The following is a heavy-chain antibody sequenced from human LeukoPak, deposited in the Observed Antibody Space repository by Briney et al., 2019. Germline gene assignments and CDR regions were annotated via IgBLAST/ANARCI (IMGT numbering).Heavy chain of an antibody. V-gene: IGHV4-39*07. Sequence: SETLSLTCTVSGGSISSSGYNWDWIRQPPGKGLEWIGEINHSGSTNYNPSLKSRVTISVDTSKNQFSLKLSSVTAADTAVYYCARGRWDGDAYYYYYYGMDVWGQGTTVTVSS. CDR2: INHSGST. J-gene: IGHJ6*02. CDR1: GGSISSSGYN. D-gene: IGHD4-17*01. CDR3: ARGRWDGDAYYYYYYGMDV.